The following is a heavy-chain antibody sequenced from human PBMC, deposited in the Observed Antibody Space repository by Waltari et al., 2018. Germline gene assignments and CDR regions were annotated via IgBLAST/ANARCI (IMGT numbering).Heavy chain of an antibody. J-gene: IGHJ4*02. CDR1: GYSISSGYY. CDR3: ARDGPSIYCGGDCVFDY. V-gene: IGHV4-38-2*02. D-gene: IGHD2-21*01. Sequence: VQLQESGPGLVKPSETLSLTCAVSGYSISSGYYWGWIRQPPGKGLEWIGSIYHSGSTYYNPSRKSRVTISVDTSKNQFSLKLSSVTAADTAVYYCARDGPSIYCGGDCVFDYWGQGTLVTVSS. CDR2: IYHSGST.